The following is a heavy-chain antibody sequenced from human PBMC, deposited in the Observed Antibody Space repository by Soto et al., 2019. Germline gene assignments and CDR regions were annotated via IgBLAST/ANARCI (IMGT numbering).Heavy chain of an antibody. Sequence: QITLKESGPTLVSPTQTLTLTCTFSGFSLTRNGVGVGWIRQPPGKALESLALIFGDDDKRYSPSRRNRLTITNDPSKNQVVLTMIAMDAEDPATYYCAHRGMYFYFVSWGQGTLVTVSS. D-gene: IGHD3-16*01. CDR1: GFSLTRNGVG. V-gene: IGHV2-5*02. J-gene: IGHJ4*02. CDR3: AHRGMYFYFVS. CDR2: IFGDDDK.